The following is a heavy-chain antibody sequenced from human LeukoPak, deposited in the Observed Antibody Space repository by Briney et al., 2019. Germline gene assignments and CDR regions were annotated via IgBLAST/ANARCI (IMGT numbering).Heavy chain of an antibody. V-gene: IGHV4-31*03. D-gene: IGHD6-6*01. J-gene: IGHJ4*02. CDR2: IYYSGST. CDR3: ARGRVYGYYFDY. Sequence: KSSETLSLTCTVSGGSIGSDGYYWSWIRQHPGKGLEWIGYIYYSGSTYYNPSLKSRVTISVDTSKNQFSLKLSSVTAADTAAYYCARGRVYGYYFDYWGQGTLVTVSS. CDR1: GGSIGSDGYY.